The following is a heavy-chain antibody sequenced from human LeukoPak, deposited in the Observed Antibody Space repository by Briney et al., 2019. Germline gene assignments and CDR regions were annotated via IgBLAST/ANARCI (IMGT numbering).Heavy chain of an antibody. CDR1: GFTFSTYG. J-gene: IGHJ4*02. Sequence: GGSLRLSCAASGFTFSTYGMHWVRQAPGKGLEWVAVIWYDEGNKYYADSVKGRFTIPRDNSKNTLYLQMNSLRAEDTAVYYCARAVGPYDYWGQGTLVTVSS. CDR3: ARAVGPYDY. D-gene: IGHD1-26*01. V-gene: IGHV3-33*01. CDR2: IWYDEGNK.